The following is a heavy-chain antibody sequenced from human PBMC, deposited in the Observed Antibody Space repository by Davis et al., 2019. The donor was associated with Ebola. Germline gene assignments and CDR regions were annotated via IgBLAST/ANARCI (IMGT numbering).Heavy chain of an antibody. CDR3: AKDRHPLAKNKIYYFDY. D-gene: IGHD2-15*01. V-gene: IGHV3-21*01. J-gene: IGHJ4*01. CDR2: ISSSGSFI. CDR1: GFTFSNSA. Sequence: GGSLRLSCAASGFTFSNSAMNWVRQAPGKGLEWVSSISSSGSFINYSDSVKGRFTISRDNSRNTVYLKMTSLRPEDTAVYYCAKDRHPLAKNKIYYFDYWGPGTLVTVSS.